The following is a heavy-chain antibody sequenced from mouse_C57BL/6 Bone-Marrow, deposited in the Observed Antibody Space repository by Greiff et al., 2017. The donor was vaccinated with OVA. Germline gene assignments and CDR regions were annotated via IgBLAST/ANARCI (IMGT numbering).Heavy chain of an antibody. CDR3: ARYPTGHYYAMDY. D-gene: IGHD4-1*02. CDR2: IDPSDSET. J-gene: IGHJ4*01. V-gene: IGHV1-52*01. CDR1: GYTFTSYW. Sequence: QVQLKQPGAELVRPGSSVKLSCKASGYTFTSYWMHWVTQRPIQGLEWIGNIDPSDSETHYNQKFKDKATLTVDKSSSTAYMQLSSLTSEDSAVYYCARYPTGHYYAMDYWGQGTSVTVSS.